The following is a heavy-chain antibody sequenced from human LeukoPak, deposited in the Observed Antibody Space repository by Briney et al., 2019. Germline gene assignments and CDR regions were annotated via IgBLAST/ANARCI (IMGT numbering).Heavy chain of an antibody. J-gene: IGHJ4*02. V-gene: IGHV1-46*01. CDR2: INPSGGST. D-gene: IGHD3-22*01. CDR3: ARESPVFYYDSSGYYGY. Sequence: ASVKASCKASGYTFTSYYMHWVRQAPGQGLEWMGIINPSGGSTSYAQKFQGRVTMTRDTSTSTVYMELSSLRSEDTAVYYCARESPVFYYDSSGYYGYWGQGTLVTVSS. CDR1: GYTFTSYY.